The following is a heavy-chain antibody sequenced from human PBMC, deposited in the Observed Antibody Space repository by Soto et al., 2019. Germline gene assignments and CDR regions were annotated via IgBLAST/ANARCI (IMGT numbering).Heavy chain of an antibody. CDR1: GYTFTDYW. CDR3: ARLDCSSSRCLYHFDF. D-gene: IGHD2-2*01. V-gene: IGHV5-51*01. CDR2: MYPHDSNT. Sequence: GESLKIACKASGYTFTDYWIGWVRQMPGKGLEWVGIMYPHDSNTRYSPSFQGQVTISADKSISTAYLQWSSLKASDTAMYYCARLDCSSSRCLYHFDFWGQGTLVTVSS. J-gene: IGHJ4*02.